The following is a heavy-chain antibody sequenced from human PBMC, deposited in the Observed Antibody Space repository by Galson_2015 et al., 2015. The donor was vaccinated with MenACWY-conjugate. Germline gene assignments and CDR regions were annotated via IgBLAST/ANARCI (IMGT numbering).Heavy chain of an antibody. D-gene: IGHD3-10*01. CDR3: ARILDYYASGIYGFDF. CDR2: T. J-gene: IGHJ4*02. Sequence: TYYNPSLRGRVTMSVDTPKNQFSLRLSAVTAADTAIYYCARILDYYASGIYGFDFWGQGTLVAVSS. V-gene: IGHV4-30-2*04.